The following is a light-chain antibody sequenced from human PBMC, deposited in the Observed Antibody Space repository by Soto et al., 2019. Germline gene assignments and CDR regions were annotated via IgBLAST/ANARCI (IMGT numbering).Light chain of an antibody. J-gene: IGKJ2*01. CDR3: QQFSSPPFFP. Sequence: DIVMTQSPDSLAVSLGERATINCKSIQSVFKGSNNKDCLAWYQQKPGQPPKLLLYWASTRESGVPDRFSGSGSGTDFTLTISRLQAEDVAIYYCQQFSSPPFFPFGQGTKVEIK. CDR2: WAS. CDR1: QSVFKGSNNKDC. V-gene: IGKV4-1*01.